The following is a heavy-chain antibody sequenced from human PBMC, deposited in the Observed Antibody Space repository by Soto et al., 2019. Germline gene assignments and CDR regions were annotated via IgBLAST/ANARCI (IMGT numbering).Heavy chain of an antibody. CDR2: IIPLSCII. J-gene: IGHJ5*02. V-gene: IGHV1-69*01. D-gene: IGHD1-26*01. CDR3: VRELRTNFYSGWPNWFDP. CDR1: GGTFSNYA. Sequence: QVQLVQSGAEVKKPGSSVTVSCKASGGTFSNYAISWVRQAPGQGLECMVGIIPLSCIINYAQNFHGRVTITADEYTTTAYMELSSLRYEDTAIYYCVRELRTNFYSGWPNWFDPWGQGTLVTVSS.